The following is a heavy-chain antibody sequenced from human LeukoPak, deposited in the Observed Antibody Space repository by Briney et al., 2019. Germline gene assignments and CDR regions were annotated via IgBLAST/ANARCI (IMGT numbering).Heavy chain of an antibody. Sequence: GESLKISCKGSGYSFTSYWVGWVRQMPGKGLEWMGIIYPGDSDTRYSPSFQGQVTISADKSISTAYLQWSSLKASDTAMYYCARHHIGRGSCCSSFDPWGQGTLVTVSS. CDR2: IYPGDSDT. D-gene: IGHD2-15*01. CDR1: GYSFTSYW. V-gene: IGHV5-51*01. J-gene: IGHJ5*02. CDR3: ARHHIGRGSCCSSFDP.